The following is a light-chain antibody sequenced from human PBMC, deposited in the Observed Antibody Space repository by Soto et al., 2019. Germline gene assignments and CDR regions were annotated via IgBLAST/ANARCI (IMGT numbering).Light chain of an antibody. CDR2: DAS. CDR3: QQFNGFPLT. CDR1: QDIGSA. Sequence: IQLTQSPSSLSASVGDRVTITCRAGQDIGSALDWYQQRPGKAPKLLLYDASNLEAGVPSRCSGSGSGTAFTLTITSLRPEDFATYYCQQFNGFPLTGGGGTKVQIK. V-gene: IGKV1-13*02. J-gene: IGKJ4*01.